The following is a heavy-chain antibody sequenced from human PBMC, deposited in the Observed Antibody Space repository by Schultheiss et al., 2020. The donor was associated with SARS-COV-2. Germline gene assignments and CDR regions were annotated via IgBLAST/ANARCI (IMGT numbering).Heavy chain of an antibody. Sequence: SETLSLTCTVSGGSISSGDYYWSWIRQPPGKGLEWIGYIYYSGSTYYNPSLKSRVTISVDTSKNQFSLKLSSVTAADTAVYYCARDPLRFYDSSGYPLFDYWGQGTLVTVSS. CDR1: GGSISSGDYY. J-gene: IGHJ4*02. CDR3: ARDPLRFYDSSGYPLFDY. CDR2: IYYSGST. D-gene: IGHD3-22*01. V-gene: IGHV4-30-4*01.